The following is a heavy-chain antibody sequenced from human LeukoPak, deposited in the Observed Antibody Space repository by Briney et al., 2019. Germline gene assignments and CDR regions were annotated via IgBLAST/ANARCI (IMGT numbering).Heavy chain of an antibody. CDR1: GFTFSSYA. V-gene: IGHV3-23*01. Sequence: GGSLRLSCAASGFTFSSYAMSWVRQAPGKGLEWVSAISGSGGSTYYADSVKGRFTISRDNSKNTLYLQMNSLRAEDTAVYYCAKHSISMVRGVIMRAYHFDYWGQGTLVTVSS. CDR3: AKHSISMVRGVIMRAYHFDY. CDR2: ISGSGGST. D-gene: IGHD3-10*01. J-gene: IGHJ4*02.